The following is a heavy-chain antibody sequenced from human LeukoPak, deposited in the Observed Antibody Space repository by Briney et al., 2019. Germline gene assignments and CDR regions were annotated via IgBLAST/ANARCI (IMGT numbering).Heavy chain of an antibody. J-gene: IGHJ6*03. CDR1: GYTFTGYY. D-gene: IGHD6-13*01. V-gene: IGHV1-2*02. CDR2: INPNSGGT. Sequence: ASVKVSCKASGYTFTGYYMHWVRQAPGQGLEWMGWINPNSGGTNYAQKFQGRVTMTRDTSISTAYMELSSLRSEDTAVYYCARDNEGIAAAGAYYYMDVWGKGTTVTVSS. CDR3: ARDNEGIAAAGAYYYMDV.